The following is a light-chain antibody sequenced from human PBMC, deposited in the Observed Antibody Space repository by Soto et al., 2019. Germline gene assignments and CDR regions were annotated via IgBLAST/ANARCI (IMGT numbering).Light chain of an antibody. J-gene: IGKJ1*01. CDR2: GAS. V-gene: IGKV3-15*01. CDR3: QQHDQGWT. Sequence: EMVMTQSPATLSVSLGERATLSCRASQSVRTKLVWYQQKPGQAPRLLIYGASNRATGIPARFSGSGYGTEFILTISNLQSEDFAVDYCQQHDQGWTFGQGTKVEIK. CDR1: QSVRTK.